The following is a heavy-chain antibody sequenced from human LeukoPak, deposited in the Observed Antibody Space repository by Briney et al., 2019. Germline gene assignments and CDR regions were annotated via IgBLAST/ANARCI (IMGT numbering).Heavy chain of an antibody. J-gene: IGHJ4*02. V-gene: IGHV5-51*01. Sequence: GESLKISCKGSGYSFTSYWIGWVRQMPGKGLEWMGIIYPGDSDTRYSPSFQGQVTISADKSITTAYLQWSSLKASDTAMYYCAIPQYCSSTSCPFDYWGQGTLVTVSS. CDR2: IYPGDSDT. D-gene: IGHD2-2*01. CDR3: AIPQYCSSTSCPFDY. CDR1: GYSFTSYW.